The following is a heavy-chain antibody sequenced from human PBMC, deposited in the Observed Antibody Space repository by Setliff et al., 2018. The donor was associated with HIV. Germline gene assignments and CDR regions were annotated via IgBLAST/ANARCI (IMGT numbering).Heavy chain of an antibody. CDR2: ISGLTGEV. J-gene: IGHJ4*02. Sequence: ASVKVSCKASGYDFSSYSMMWVRQTPGQGLEWLGWISGLTGEVRLAKEFQGRVTLTTSAYTAYMELSSLRSEDTAVYYCAREYHGGWFDYWGQGALVTVSS. CDR3: AREYHGGWFDY. CDR1: GYDFSSYS. D-gene: IGHD2-15*01. V-gene: IGHV1-18*04.